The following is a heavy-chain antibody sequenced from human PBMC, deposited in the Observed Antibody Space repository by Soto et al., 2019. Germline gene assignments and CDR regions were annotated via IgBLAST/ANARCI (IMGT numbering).Heavy chain of an antibody. CDR3: ARGKLSDYVWGSYRYHFDY. J-gene: IGHJ4*02. D-gene: IGHD3-16*02. V-gene: IGHV4-31*03. CDR2: IFYSGTT. CDR1: GGSISSGGYY. Sequence: SETLSLTCTVSGGSISSGGYYWSWIRQYPGKGLEWIGNIFYSGTTSYNPSLKSRVTISVDTSKNQFSLKLSSVTAADTAVYYCARGKLSDYVWGSYRYHFDYWGQGTVVTVSS.